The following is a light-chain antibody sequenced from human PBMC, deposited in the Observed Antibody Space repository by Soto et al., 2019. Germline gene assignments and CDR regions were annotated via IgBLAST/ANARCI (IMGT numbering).Light chain of an antibody. CDR1: QGISNY. V-gene: IGKV1-27*01. J-gene: IGKJ1*01. CDR2: AAS. CDR3: QKYNSAPWT. Sequence: DIQMTQSPPTLSASVGDRVTINCRASQGISNYLAWYQQKPGKVPKLLIYAASTLQSGVPSRFSGSGSGTDFTLTISSLQPEDVATYYCQKYNSAPWTFGQGTKVDIK.